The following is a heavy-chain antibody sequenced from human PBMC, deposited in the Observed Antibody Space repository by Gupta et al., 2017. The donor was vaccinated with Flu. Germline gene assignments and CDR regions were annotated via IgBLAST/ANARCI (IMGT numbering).Heavy chain of an antibody. Sequence: MNWVRQAPGKGLEWVSSITSGISYIYYADSVKGRFTVSRDDAKNSLYLQMNSLTAEDTGVYYFARGQNLGDYWGQGTLVTVSS. V-gene: IGHV3-21*01. CDR2: ITSGISYI. J-gene: IGHJ4*02. D-gene: IGHD7-27*01. CDR3: ARGQNLGDY.